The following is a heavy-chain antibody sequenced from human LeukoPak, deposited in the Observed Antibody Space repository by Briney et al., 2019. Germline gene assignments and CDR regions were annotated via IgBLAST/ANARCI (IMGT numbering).Heavy chain of an antibody. V-gene: IGHV3-48*01. Sequence: PGGSLRLSCVISGFTLSTYSMNWVRQAPGKGLEWVSYISRSSSTIYHADSVKGRFTISRDNAKNSLYLQMNSLRAEDTAVYYCARDRVVGATHYFDYWGQGTLVTVSS. CDR2: ISRSSSTI. J-gene: IGHJ4*02. CDR3: ARDRVVGATHYFDY. D-gene: IGHD1-26*01. CDR1: GFTLSTYS.